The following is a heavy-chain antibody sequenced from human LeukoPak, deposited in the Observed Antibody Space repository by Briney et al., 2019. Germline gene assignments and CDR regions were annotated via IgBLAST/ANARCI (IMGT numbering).Heavy chain of an antibody. CDR2: IIPIFGTA. J-gene: IGHJ6*03. D-gene: IGHD2-2*01. CDR1: GYTFTSYG. Sequence: GASVKVSCKASGYTFTSYGISWVRQAPGQGLEWMGGIIPIFGTANYAQKFQGRVTITADESTSTAYMELSSLRSEDTAVYYCAGTPATIISSSYYYYYYYMDVWGKGTTVTISS. V-gene: IGHV1-69*13. CDR3: AGTPATIISSSYYYYYYYMDV.